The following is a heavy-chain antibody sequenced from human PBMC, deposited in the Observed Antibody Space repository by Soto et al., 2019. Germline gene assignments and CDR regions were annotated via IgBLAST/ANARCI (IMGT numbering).Heavy chain of an antibody. CDR2: IVGGSGNT. Sequence: SVKVSCKASGFTFSTSGVQWVRQARGQRPEWIGWIVGGSGNTNYAPKFQQRVIITRDMSTATAYMELSSLRSDDTAMYYCAARRGGLYGMDVWGQGTTVTVSS. CDR3: AARRGGLYGMDV. J-gene: IGHJ6*02. CDR1: GFTFSTSG. V-gene: IGHV1-58*01. D-gene: IGHD2-15*01.